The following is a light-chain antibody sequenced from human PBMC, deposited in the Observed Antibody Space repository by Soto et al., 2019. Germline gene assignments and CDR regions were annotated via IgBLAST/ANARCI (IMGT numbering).Light chain of an antibody. CDR2: GAS. Sequence: EIVLTQSPGTLSLSPGERATLSCRASQSVSSTYLAWYQQKPGQAPRLLIYGASSRATGIPDRFSGSGSGTDFILTITSLQPEDYALYFCQHRRDSPPGFGPGTRVEIK. CDR1: QSVSSTY. V-gene: IGKV3D-20*02. J-gene: IGKJ3*01. CDR3: QHRRDSPPG.